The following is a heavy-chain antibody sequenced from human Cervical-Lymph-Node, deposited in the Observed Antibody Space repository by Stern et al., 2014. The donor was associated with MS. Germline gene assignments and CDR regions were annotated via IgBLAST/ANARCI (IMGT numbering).Heavy chain of an antibody. CDR3: ARDSSGYNYFDY. CDR2: IYRGGST. Sequence: EVQLVESGGGLIQPGGSLRLSCAASGFTVSSNYMSWVRQAPGKGLEWVSFIYRGGSTYYADSVKGRFTISRDNSKNTLYLQMNSLRAEDTAVYYCARDSSGYNYFDYWGQGTLVTVSS. V-gene: IGHV3-53*01. D-gene: IGHD5-24*01. CDR1: GFTVSSNY. J-gene: IGHJ4*02.